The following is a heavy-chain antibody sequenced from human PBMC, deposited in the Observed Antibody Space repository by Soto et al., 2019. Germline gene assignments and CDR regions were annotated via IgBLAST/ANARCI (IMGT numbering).Heavy chain of an antibody. CDR2: ISYDGSNK. CDR3: AKEGRSSTSSPPLPEDY. Sequence: QVQLVESGGGVVQPGRSLRLSCAASGFTFSSYGMHWVRQAPGKGLEWVAVISYDGSNKYYADSVKGRFTISRDNSKNTLYLQMNRLRAEDTAVYYCAKEGRSSTSSPPLPEDYWGQGTLVTVSS. J-gene: IGHJ4*02. V-gene: IGHV3-30*18. D-gene: IGHD2-2*01. CDR1: GFTFSSYG.